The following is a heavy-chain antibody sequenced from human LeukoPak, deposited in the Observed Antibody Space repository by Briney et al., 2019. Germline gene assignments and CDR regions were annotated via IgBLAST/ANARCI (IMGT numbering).Heavy chain of an antibody. J-gene: IGHJ4*02. V-gene: IGHV3-30*02. D-gene: IGHD4-17*01. CDR3: AKDFLLAVTSPFDY. Sequence: GGSLRLSCAASGFTFSSYGMHWVRQAPGKGLEWVAFIRDDGSNKYYADSVKGRFTISRDNSKNTLYLQMNSLRAEDTAVYYCAKDFLLAVTSPFDYWGQGTLVTVSS. CDR2: IRDDGSNK. CDR1: GFTFSSYG.